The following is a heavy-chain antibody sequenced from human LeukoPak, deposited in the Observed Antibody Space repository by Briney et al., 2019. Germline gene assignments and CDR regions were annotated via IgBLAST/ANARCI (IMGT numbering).Heavy chain of an antibody. D-gene: IGHD3-10*01. V-gene: IGHV3-30*14. Sequence: GGSLRLSCEASGFSFSAFAMPWVRQAPGKGLEWVAVSSYDGRHKYYTDSVKGRFSISKDNSKSTLYLQMNSLRTDDTAVYYCMRDRRYYHDGSIRLHYSFDLWGRGTLVTVSS. CDR3: MRDRRYYHDGSIRLHYSFDL. J-gene: IGHJ2*01. CDR2: SSYDGRHK. CDR1: GFSFSAFA.